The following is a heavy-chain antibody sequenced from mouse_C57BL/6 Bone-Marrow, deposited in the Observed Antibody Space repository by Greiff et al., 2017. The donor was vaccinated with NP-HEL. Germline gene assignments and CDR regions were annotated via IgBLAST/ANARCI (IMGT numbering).Heavy chain of an antibody. Sequence: EVQRVESGGGLVKPGGSLKLSCAASGFTFSSYAMSWVRQTPEKRLEWVATISDGGSYTYYPDNVKGRFTISRDNAKNNLYLQMSHLKSEDTAMYYCARVIYYDYVKAMDYWGQGTSVTVSS. D-gene: IGHD2-4*01. CDR1: GFTFSSYA. CDR3: ARVIYYDYVKAMDY. CDR2: ISDGGSYT. J-gene: IGHJ4*01. V-gene: IGHV5-4*01.